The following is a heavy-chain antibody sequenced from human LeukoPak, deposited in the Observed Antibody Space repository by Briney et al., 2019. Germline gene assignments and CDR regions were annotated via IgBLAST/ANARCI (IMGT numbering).Heavy chain of an antibody. CDR1: GFTFGDYA. V-gene: IGHV3-49*03. CDR3: TKEAYGYLDY. J-gene: IGHJ4*02. D-gene: IGHD4-17*01. CDR2: IRSKAYRGTT. Sequence: GGSLRLSCTSSGFTFGDYAMSWFRQAPGKGLEWIGFIRSKAYRGTTEYAASVKGRFAISRDDSKCIAYLQMNILKTEDTAVYYCTKEAYGYLDYWGQGTLVTVSS.